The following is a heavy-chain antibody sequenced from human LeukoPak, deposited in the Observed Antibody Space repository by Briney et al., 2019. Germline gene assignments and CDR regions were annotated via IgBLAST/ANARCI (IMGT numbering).Heavy chain of an antibody. J-gene: IGHJ4*02. D-gene: IGHD1-26*01. CDR3: ARDYSGRAYFHY. Sequence: PGPCLTPSCAVSGPSFSCDWAHCVRPAPGGGLELVASISSSSNYIYYAHSVQGRFTISRDNAKNSLYLQMNSLRAEDTAVYYCARDYSGRAYFHYWGQGTLVTVSS. V-gene: IGHV3-21*01. CDR2: ISSSSNYI. CDR1: GPSFSCDW.